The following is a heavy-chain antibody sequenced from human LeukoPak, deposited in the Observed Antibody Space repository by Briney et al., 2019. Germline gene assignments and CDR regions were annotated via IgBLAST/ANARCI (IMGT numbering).Heavy chain of an antibody. CDR3: ARVPWSYDVGYYYYYMDV. Sequence: GASVKVSCKASGYTFTSYYMHWVRQAPGQGLEWMGIINPSGGSTSYAQKFQGRVTMTRDMSTSTVYMELSSLRSEDTAVYYCARVPWSYDVGYYYYYMDVWGKGTTVTISS. CDR1: GYTFTSYY. CDR2: INPSGGST. V-gene: IGHV1-46*01. D-gene: IGHD1-26*01. J-gene: IGHJ6*03.